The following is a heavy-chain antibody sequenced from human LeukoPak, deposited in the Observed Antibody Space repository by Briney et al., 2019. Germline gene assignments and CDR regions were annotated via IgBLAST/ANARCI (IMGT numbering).Heavy chain of an antibody. CDR3: ARRGTLSGVDY. J-gene: IGHJ4*02. V-gene: IGHV4-4*02. CDR2: IYHSGST. D-gene: IGHD3-10*01. Sequence: SETLSLTCAVSGGSISSSNWWSWVRQPPGKGREWIGEIYHSGSTNYNPSLKRRVTISVDKSKNQFSLKLSSVTAADTAVYYCARRGTLSGVDYWGQGTLVTVSS. CDR1: GGSISSSNW.